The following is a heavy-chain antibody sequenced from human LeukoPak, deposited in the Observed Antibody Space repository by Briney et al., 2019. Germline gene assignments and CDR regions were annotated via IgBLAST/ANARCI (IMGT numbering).Heavy chain of an antibody. CDR1: GFTFSSHR. Sequence: GGSLRLSCAASGFTFSSHRMNWVRQAPGKWMEWLASIGSRTGNRYYADSVKGRFSISRDNAKDSVYLQMNSLRADDTAVYYCARETEPLDYGDSTNLDYWGQGTLVTVSS. J-gene: IGHJ4*02. V-gene: IGHV3-21*01. CDR2: IGSRTGNR. D-gene: IGHD4/OR15-4a*01. CDR3: ARETEPLDYGDSTNLDY.